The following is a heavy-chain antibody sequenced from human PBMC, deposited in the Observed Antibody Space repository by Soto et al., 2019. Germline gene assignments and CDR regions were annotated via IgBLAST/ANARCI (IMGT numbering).Heavy chain of an antibody. CDR1: GFTFSSYA. Sequence: EVQLLESGGGLVQPGGSLRLSCAASGFTFSSYAMRWVRQAPGKGLEWVSAVSGSGGSTYYADSVKGRFTISRDNSKNTVYLQMNSLRGEHTAVYYCARRGSGSDYGYWGQGTLVTVSS. CDR3: ARRGSGSDYGY. D-gene: IGHD1-26*01. V-gene: IGHV3-23*01. CDR2: VSGSGGST. J-gene: IGHJ4*02.